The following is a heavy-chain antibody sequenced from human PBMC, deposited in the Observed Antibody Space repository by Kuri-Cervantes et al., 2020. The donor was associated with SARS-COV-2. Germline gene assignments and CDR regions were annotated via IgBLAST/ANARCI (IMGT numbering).Heavy chain of an antibody. CDR3: ARIRDLVGATTDYYYYGMDV. J-gene: IGHJ6*02. D-gene: IGHD1-26*01. CDR2: IDWDDDK. Sequence: SGPTLVKPTQTLTLTCTFSGFSLSTSGMRVSWIRQPPGKALEWLALIDWDDDKYYSTSLRTRLTISKDTSKNQVVLTMTNMDPVDTATYYCARIRDLVGATTDYYYYGMDVWGQGTTVTVSS. CDR1: GFSLSTSGMR. V-gene: IGHV2-70*01.